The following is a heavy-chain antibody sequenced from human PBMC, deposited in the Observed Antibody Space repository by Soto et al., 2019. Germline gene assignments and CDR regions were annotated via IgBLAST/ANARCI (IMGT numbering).Heavy chain of an antibody. D-gene: IGHD5-12*01. CDR2: IIPIFGTA. CDR1: GGTFSSYA. J-gene: IGHJ6*02. Sequence: ASVNGSCKASGGTFSSYASRWVRQAPRQVLEWMGGIIPIFGTANYAQKFQGRVTITADKSTSTDYMELSSLRSEDTAVYYCAENVDTIGDYVMDVWGQGTTVNVSS. V-gene: IGHV1-69*06. CDR3: AENVDTIGDYVMDV.